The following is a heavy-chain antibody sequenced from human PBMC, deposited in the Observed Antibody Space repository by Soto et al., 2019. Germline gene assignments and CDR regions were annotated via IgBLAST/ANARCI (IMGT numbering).Heavy chain of an antibody. Sequence: EVQLVESGGGLVQPGGSLRLSCAASGFTFSDHYMDWVRQAPGKGLEWVGRTRNKANSYTTEYAASVKGRFTISRDDSKNSLYLQTNSLKTEDTAVYYCARAPYARERYYFDYWGQGTLVTVSS. CDR3: ARAPYARERYYFDY. CDR1: GFTFSDHY. J-gene: IGHJ4*02. V-gene: IGHV3-72*01. CDR2: TRNKANSYTT. D-gene: IGHD1-26*01.